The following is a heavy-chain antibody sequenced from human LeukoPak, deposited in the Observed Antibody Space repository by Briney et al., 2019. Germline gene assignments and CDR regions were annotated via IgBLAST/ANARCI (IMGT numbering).Heavy chain of an antibody. CDR2: IYYSGAT. V-gene: IGHV4-39*01. Sequence: SETLSLTCAVSGGSISGSSYYWTWTRQPPGEGLEWIWGIYYSGATYYNPSLKSRVTISVDTSKNQFSLKLSSVTAADTAVYFCARAATTGSPWSPFDIWGQGSMVTVSS. D-gene: IGHD6-25*01. CDR3: ARAATTGSPWSPFDI. CDR1: GGSISGSSYY. J-gene: IGHJ3*02.